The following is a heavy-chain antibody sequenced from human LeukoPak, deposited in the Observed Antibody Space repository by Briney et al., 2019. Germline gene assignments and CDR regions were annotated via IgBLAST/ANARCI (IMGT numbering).Heavy chain of an antibody. J-gene: IGHJ3*02. V-gene: IGHV4-4*07. CDR1: GDSISSYY. Sequence: PSETLSLTCTVSGDSISSYYWSWIRQPAGEGLEWIGRIYTSGSTNYNPSLKSRVTMSVDTSKNQFSLKLSSVTAADTAVHYCARDQQSQYSSGWSVLDAFDIWGQGTMVTVSS. CDR2: IYTSGST. D-gene: IGHD6-19*01. CDR3: ARDQQSQYSSGWSVLDAFDI.